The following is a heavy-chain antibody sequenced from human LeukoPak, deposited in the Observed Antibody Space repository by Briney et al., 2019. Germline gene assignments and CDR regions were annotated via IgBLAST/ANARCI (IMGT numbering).Heavy chain of an antibody. D-gene: IGHD2-21*02. Sequence: PGESLKISCKGSGYSFSSHWIGWVRQMPGKGPEWMGVIYPGDSDTRYSPSFQGQVTISADKSISTAYLQWSSLKASDSAMYYCSRRCSGNCYSFDYWGQGSLVTVSS. CDR1: GYSFSSHW. J-gene: IGHJ4*02. CDR2: IYPGDSDT. V-gene: IGHV5-51*01. CDR3: SRRCSGNCYSFDY.